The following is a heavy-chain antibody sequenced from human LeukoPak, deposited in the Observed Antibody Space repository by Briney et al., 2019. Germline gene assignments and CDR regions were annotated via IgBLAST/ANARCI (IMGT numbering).Heavy chain of an antibody. CDR2: IIPIFGTA. CDR3: GSSETPTVP. V-gene: IGHV1-69*13. J-gene: IGHJ4*02. CDR1: GCTFSSCA. Sequence: SVYLTCNASGCTFSSCAISWVRQPPGEGVEWMGGIIPIFGTANYTQKFKGRVTITADESTNTAYMELGSLRYEGAAVYYCGSSETPTVPWGQGTLVTVSS. D-gene: IGHD4-17*01.